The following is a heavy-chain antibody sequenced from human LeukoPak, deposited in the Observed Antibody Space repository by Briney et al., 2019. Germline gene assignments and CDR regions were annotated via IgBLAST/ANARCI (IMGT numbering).Heavy chain of an antibody. Sequence: PGGSLRLSCAASGSTFSNAWMSWVRQAPGKGLEWVGRIKSKTDGGTTDYAAPVKGRFTISRDDSKNTLYLQMNSLKTEDTAVYYCTTDGLGSLLRYFDWTVSAGDYWGQGTLVTVSS. D-gene: IGHD3-9*01. CDR1: GSTFSNAW. CDR3: TTDGLGSLLRYFDWTVSAGDY. J-gene: IGHJ4*02. CDR2: IKSKTDGGTT. V-gene: IGHV3-15*01.